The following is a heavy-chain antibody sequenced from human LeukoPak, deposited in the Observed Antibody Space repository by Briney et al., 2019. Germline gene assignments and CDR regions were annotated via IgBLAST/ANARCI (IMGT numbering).Heavy chain of an antibody. CDR1: GFPFSSYW. D-gene: IGHD3-10*01. Sequence: GGSLRLSCAASGFPFSSYWMTWVRQAPGKGLEWVANIKQDGDEKYYVDSVKGRFTISRDNAKNSLYLQMNSLRAGDTAVYYCAREDYYGSGNYVAWGGAFDVWGQGTTVTVSS. V-gene: IGHV3-7*01. CDR2: IKQDGDEK. J-gene: IGHJ3*01. CDR3: AREDYYGSGNYVAWGGAFDV.